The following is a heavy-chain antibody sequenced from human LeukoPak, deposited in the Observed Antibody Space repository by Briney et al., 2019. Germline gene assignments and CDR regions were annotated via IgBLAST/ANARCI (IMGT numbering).Heavy chain of an antibody. Sequence: KTSETLSLTCAVYGGSFSGYYWSWIRQPPGKGLEWIGEINHSGSTNYNPSLKSRVTISVDTSKNQFSLKLSSVTAADTAVYYCARAPITIFGVVIRNYYYYGMDAWGQGTTVTVSS. CDR2: INHSGST. J-gene: IGHJ6*02. CDR1: GGSFSGYY. D-gene: IGHD3-3*01. V-gene: IGHV4-34*01. CDR3: ARAPITIFGVVIRNYYYYGMDA.